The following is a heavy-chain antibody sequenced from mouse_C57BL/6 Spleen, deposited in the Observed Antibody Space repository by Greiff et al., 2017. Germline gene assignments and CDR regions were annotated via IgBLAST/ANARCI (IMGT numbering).Heavy chain of an antibody. CDR2: INPNNGGT. CDR3: ARLLDYDVLAY. D-gene: IGHD2-4*01. CDR1: GYTFTDYY. Sequence: VQLQQSGPELVKPGASVKISCKASGYTFTDYYMNWVKQSHGKSLEWIGDINPNNGGTSYNQKFKGKATLTVDKSSSTAYMELRSLTSEDSAVYYCARLLDYDVLAYWGQGTLVTVSA. V-gene: IGHV1-26*01. J-gene: IGHJ3*01.